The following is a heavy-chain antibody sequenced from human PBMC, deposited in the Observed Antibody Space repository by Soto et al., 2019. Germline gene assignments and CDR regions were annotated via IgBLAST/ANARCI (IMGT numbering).Heavy chain of an antibody. J-gene: IGHJ4*02. Sequence: GGSLRLSCVASGLTFGSRAMSWVRQAPGEGLQWVSTITDTGGDAKYADSVRGRFVISRDNSKKTLYLQMTSLTAEDSAMYYCARGSTDSYPGSRIFDFWGGGTLVTVS. CDR1: GLTFGSRA. CDR3: ARGSTDSYPGSRIFDF. V-gene: IGHV3-23*01. D-gene: IGHD3-10*01. CDR2: ITDTGGDA.